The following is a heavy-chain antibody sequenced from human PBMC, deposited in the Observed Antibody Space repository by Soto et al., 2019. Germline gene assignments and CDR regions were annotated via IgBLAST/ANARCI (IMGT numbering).Heavy chain of an antibody. J-gene: IGHJ3*02. V-gene: IGHV3-33*01. CDR3: VRDLSSSGNYKNAPFHI. Sequence: QVQLVESGGGVVQSGTSLRLSCAASGLTFTRSGMHWVRQAPGKGLEWVAVIWYDGTSKYYGDSVKGRFTISRDTSKNPLYSQMHSLRAEDTAVSYCVRDLSSSGNYKNAPFHIWGQGTMVTVSS. CDR1: GLTFTRSG. CDR2: IWYDGTSK. D-gene: IGHD3-10*01.